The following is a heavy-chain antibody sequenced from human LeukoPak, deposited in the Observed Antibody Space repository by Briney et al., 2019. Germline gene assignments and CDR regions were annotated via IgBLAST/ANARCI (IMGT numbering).Heavy chain of an antibody. D-gene: IGHD2-2*01. CDR1: GYTFTSYD. Sequence: ASVKVSCKASGYTFTSYDINWVRQATGQGLEWMGWMNPNSGNTGYAQKFQGRVTMTRNTSISTAYMELSSLRSEDTAVYYCATSAGYCSSTSCPEYYYYGMDVWGQGTTVTVSS. V-gene: IGHV1-8*01. J-gene: IGHJ6*02. CDR2: MNPNSGNT. CDR3: ATSAGYCSSTSCPEYYYYGMDV.